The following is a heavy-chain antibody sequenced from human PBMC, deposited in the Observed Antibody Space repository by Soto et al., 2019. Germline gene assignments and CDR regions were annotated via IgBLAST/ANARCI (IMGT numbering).Heavy chain of an antibody. J-gene: IGHJ6*02. CDR3: AKDHVVGHSYYGMDV. CDR1: GGTLSNYA. Sequence: QVQLVQSGAEVKKPGSSVKVSCKASGGTLSNYAISWVRQAPGQGLEWMGVIIPIFASANYAQRFQGRLMITADESTSTAYMELGSLRSEDTAVYYCAKDHVVGHSYYGMDVWGQGTTVTVSS. CDR2: IIPIFASA. V-gene: IGHV1-69*01. D-gene: IGHD3-22*01.